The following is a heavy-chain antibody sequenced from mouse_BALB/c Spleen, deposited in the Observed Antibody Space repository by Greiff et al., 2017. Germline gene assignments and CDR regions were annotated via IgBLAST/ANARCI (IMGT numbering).Heavy chain of an antibody. V-gene: IGHV2-9*02. CDR3: ARYPHYCGSGHFDY. D-gene: IGHD1-2*01. CDR2: IWAGGST. J-gene: IGHJ2*01. Sequence: QVQLKESGPGLVAPSQSLSITCTVSGFSFTSYGVHWVRQPPGKGLEWLGVIWAGGSTNYNSALMSRLSISKDNSKSQVFLKMNSLQTDDTAMYYCARYPHYCGSGHFDYGGQGTTLTVSS. CDR1: GFSFTSYG.